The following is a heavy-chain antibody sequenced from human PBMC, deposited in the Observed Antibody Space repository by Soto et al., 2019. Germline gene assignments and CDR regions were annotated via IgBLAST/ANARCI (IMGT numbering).Heavy chain of an antibody. Sequence: QVQLVESGGGVVQPGRSLRLSCAASGFNFNSYAMPWVRQAPGKGLEWVAVIWYDGGTKYYADSVKGRFTISRDNSKNTLYLQMNRLRGEERAVYYCARDGQWLPRDGGRSSSYFDYWGQGTLVTVSS. CDR2: IWYDGGTK. J-gene: IGHJ4*02. V-gene: IGHV3-33*01. D-gene: IGHD6-19*01. CDR3: ARDGQWLPRDGGRSSSYFDY. CDR1: GFNFNSYA.